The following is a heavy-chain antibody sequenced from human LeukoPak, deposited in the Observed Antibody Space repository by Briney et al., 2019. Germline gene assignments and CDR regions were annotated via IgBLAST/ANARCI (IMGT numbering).Heavy chain of an antibody. CDR2: MNPNSGNT. V-gene: IGHV1-8*02. D-gene: IGHD2-21*01. CDR1: GYTFTSYA. CDR3: ATGIVVVSDDYYDY. Sequence: ASVKVSCKASGYTFTSYAMNWVRQATGQGLEWMGWMNPNSGNTGYAQKFQGRVTMTRNTSISTAYMELSSLRSEDTAVYYCATGIVVVSDDYYDYWGQGTLVTVSS. J-gene: IGHJ4*02.